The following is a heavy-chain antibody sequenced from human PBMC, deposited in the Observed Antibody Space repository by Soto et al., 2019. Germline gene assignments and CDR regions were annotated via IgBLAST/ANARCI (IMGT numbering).Heavy chain of an antibody. J-gene: IGHJ5*01. CDR2: ISAYNGNT. CDR1: GYTFTSYG. CDR3: AMCGSRQWLPGWIVS. V-gene: IGHV1-18*01. D-gene: IGHD3-22*01. Sequence: ASVKVSCKASGYTFTSYGISWVRQAPGQGLEWMGWISAYNGNTNYAQKLQGRVTMTTDTSTSTAYMELRSLRSDDTAVYYCAMCGSRQWLPGWIVSWGPRTLVNVSS.